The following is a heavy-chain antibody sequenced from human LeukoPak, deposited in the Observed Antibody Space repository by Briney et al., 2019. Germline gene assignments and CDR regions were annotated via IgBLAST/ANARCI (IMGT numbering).Heavy chain of an antibody. CDR1: GFTFSSYG. V-gene: IGHV3-30*03. CDR3: ARSWLIYDAFDI. D-gene: IGHD6-19*01. CDR2: ISYDGSNK. Sequence: PGRSLRLSCAASGFTFSSYGMHWVRQALGKGLEWVAVISYDGSNKYYADSVKGRFTISRDNAKNTLYLQMNSLRAEDTAVYYCARSWLIYDAFDIWGQGTMVTVSS. J-gene: IGHJ3*02.